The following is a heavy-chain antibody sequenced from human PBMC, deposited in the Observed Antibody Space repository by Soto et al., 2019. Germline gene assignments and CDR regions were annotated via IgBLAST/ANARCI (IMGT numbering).Heavy chain of an antibody. CDR2: INPSGGST. V-gene: IGHV1-46*01. Sequence: ASVKVSCKASGYTFTSYYMHWVRQAPGQGLEWMGIINPSGGSTSYAQKFQGRVTMTRDTSTSTVYMELSSLRSEDTAVYYCATPDQYYDFWGDYYYYGMDVWGQGTTVTVSS. CDR1: GYTFTSYY. D-gene: IGHD3-3*01. J-gene: IGHJ6*02. CDR3: ATPDQYYDFWGDYYYYGMDV.